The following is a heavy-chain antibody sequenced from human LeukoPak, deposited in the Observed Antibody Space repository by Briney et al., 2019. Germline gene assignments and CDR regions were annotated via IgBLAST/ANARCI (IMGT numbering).Heavy chain of an antibody. CDR1: GGSISSGSYY. J-gene: IGHJ4*02. V-gene: IGHV4-61*02. D-gene: IGHD3-16*01. CDR3: ARALITSGGANFDS. CDR2: IYTSGST. Sequence: SETLSLTCTVSGGSISSGSYYWSWIRQPAGKGLEWIGRIYTSGSTNYNPSLKSRVTISVDTSKNQFSLKLSSVTAADTAVYYCARALITSGGANFDSWGQGTQVTVSS.